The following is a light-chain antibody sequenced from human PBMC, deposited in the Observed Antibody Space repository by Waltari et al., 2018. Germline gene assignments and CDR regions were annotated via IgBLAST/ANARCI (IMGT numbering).Light chain of an antibody. CDR3: QQYYTTPWT. J-gene: IGKJ1*01. V-gene: IGKV4-1*01. CDR2: WAS. Sequence: DIVMTQSPDSLAVSLGERATINCKSNQSVLYSSNNNNYLAWYQQKPRQPPKLLIYWASTRESGVPDRFSGSGSGTDFTLAISSLQAEDLAVYYCQQYYTTPWTFGQGTKVEI. CDR1: QSVLYSSNNNNY.